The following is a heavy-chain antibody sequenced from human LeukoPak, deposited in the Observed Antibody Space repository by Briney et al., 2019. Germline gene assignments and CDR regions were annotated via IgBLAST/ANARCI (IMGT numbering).Heavy chain of an antibody. J-gene: IGHJ4*02. Sequence: PSETLSLTCTVSGGSISSYYWSWIRQPPGKGLEWIGYIYYSGSTNYNPSLKSRVTISVDMSKNQFSLKLSSVTAADTAVYYCARARRGSIPNFDYWGQGTLVTVSS. CDR2: IYYSGST. D-gene: IGHD3-16*01. CDR3: ARARRGSIPNFDY. CDR1: GGSISSYY. V-gene: IGHV4-59*01.